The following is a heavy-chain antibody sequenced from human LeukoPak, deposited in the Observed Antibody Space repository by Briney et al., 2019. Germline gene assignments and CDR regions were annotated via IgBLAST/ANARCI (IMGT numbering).Heavy chain of an antibody. CDR3: ARAGYYDSSGLPDY. Sequence: GGPLTLFCPPCGFSFYRYDIHWLRQATGKGLEWVSAIGTAGDTYYPGSVKGRFTISRENAKNSLYLQMNSLRAGDTAVYYCARAGYYDSSGLPDYWGQGTLVTVSS. CDR2: IGTAGDT. CDR1: GFSFYRYD. V-gene: IGHV3-13*04. J-gene: IGHJ4*02. D-gene: IGHD3-22*01.